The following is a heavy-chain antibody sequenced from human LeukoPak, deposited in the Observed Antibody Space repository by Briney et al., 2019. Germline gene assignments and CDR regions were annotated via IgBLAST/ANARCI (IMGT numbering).Heavy chain of an antibody. CDR3: ARSWRPYGAQFDY. D-gene: IGHD4-17*01. V-gene: IGHV1-69*05. CDR1: GGTFSSYA. J-gene: IGHJ4*02. Sequence: GSSVKVSCKASGGTFSSYAISWVRQAPGQGLEWMGGIIPIFGTANYAQKFQGRVTITTDESTSTAYMELSSLRSEDTAVYYCARSWRPYGAQFDYWGQGTLVTVSS. CDR2: IIPIFGTA.